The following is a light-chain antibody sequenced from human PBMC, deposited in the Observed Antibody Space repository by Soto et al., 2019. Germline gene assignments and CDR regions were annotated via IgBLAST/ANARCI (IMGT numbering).Light chain of an antibody. J-gene: IGKJ4*01. Sequence: DIRMTVALSALPVSVRDRVTITCRASQGITYYLAWYQQKPGKVPKLLIYAASTLQSGVPSRFSGGGSWADFTLTHTSLQPGHGATSYCHIYTMGPPTYGGGTRWIS. CDR3: HIYTMGPPT. CDR2: AAS. V-gene: IGKV1-27*01. CDR1: QGITYY.